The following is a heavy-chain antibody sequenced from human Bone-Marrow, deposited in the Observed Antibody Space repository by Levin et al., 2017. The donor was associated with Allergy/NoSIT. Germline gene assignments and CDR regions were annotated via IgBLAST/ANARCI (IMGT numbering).Heavy chain of an antibody. J-gene: IGHJ6*03. CDR1: GFTFGDYA. D-gene: IGHD3-16*01. Sequence: GESLKISCTASGFTFGDYALSWFRQAPGRAFEWVSFIGSKPYGGTVQYAASVKGRFTISRDDSKNIAYLQMNSLKREDTAMYYCTRTGDTNGYYYMDDWGIGTTVTVSS. CDR3: TRTGDTNGYYYMDD. CDR2: IGSKPYGGTV. V-gene: IGHV3-49*03.